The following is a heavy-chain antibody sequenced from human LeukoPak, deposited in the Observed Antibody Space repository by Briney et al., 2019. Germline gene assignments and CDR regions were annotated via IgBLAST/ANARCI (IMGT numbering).Heavy chain of an antibody. D-gene: IGHD4-17*01. CDR2: ISYIGST. Sequence: SETLSLTCVVSGGSFSSHYWTWIRQSPGKGLEWIGYISYIGSTNYNPSLKSRVTISIVTSKNQFSLKLRSVTAADTAVYYCARDLVTVTKGFDVWGQGTMVSVSS. CDR1: GGSFSSHY. J-gene: IGHJ3*01. V-gene: IGHV4-59*11. CDR3: ARDLVTVTKGFDV.